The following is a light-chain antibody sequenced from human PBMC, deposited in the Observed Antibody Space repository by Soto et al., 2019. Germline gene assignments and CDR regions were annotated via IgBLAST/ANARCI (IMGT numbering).Light chain of an antibody. Sequence: EIVMTQSPGTLSLSPGDTATLSCRASQSLGSDLAWYQQKPGQAPRLLIFGASARPTGIPARISGSGSVTEFTLTISSLRSEDFAVYFCQQYYNWPRTFGQGTKVEI. V-gene: IGKV3-15*01. CDR2: GAS. CDR1: QSLGSD. J-gene: IGKJ1*01. CDR3: QQYYNWPRT.